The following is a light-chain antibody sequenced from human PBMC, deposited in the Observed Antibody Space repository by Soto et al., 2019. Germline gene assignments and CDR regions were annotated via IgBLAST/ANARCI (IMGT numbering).Light chain of an antibody. CDR3: QQFNSYPIT. J-gene: IGKJ5*01. CDR1: QSIAFY. CDR2: AAT. Sequence: DIHMTQSPSSLSASIGDRVTITCRASQSIAFYLNWYQQKPGKAPRLLIYAATSLQSGVPSRFSGSGSGTEFTLTIAGLQPDDFATYYCQQFNSYPITFGQGTRLEIK. V-gene: IGKV1-9*01.